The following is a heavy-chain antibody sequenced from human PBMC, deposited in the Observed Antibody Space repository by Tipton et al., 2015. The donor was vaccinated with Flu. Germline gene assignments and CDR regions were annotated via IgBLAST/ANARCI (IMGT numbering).Heavy chain of an antibody. CDR1: ADSISSDYY. CDR3: ARGGYYDSSALYDY. Sequence: TLSLTCTISADSISSDYYWGWIRQPPGKGLEWIGEINHSGSTNYNPSLKSRVTISVDRSKNQFSLKLSSVTAADTAVYYCARGGYYDSSALYDYWGQGTLVTVSS. V-gene: IGHV4-38-2*02. D-gene: IGHD3-22*01. J-gene: IGHJ4*02. CDR2: INHSGST.